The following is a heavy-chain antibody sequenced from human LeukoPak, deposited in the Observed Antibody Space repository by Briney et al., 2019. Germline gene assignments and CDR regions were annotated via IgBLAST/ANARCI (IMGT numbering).Heavy chain of an antibody. CDR3: AREPSGNFGQLVSSAEYFQH. D-gene: IGHD5/OR15-5a*01. CDR2: IYSGGST. V-gene: IGHV3-66*02. J-gene: IGHJ1*01. CDR1: GFTFSSYA. Sequence: GGSLRLSFAASGFTFSSYAMSWVRQAPGKGLEWVSVIYSGGSTYYADSVKGRFTISRDNSKNTVYLQMNSLTIEDTAVYYCAREPSGNFGQLVSSAEYFQHWGQGTRVTVSS.